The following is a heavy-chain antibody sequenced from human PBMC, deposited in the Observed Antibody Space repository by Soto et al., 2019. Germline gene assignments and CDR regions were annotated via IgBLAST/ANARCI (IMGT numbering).Heavy chain of an antibody. CDR1: GFSFSKFG. J-gene: IGHJ3*01. CDR3: GKERDRGGAFDV. CDR2: IGGSGVDT. D-gene: IGHD2-21*02. Sequence: EAQLLQSGGGLVHPGGSLTLSCVASGFSFSKFGMDWVRQAPGKGLEWVSVIGGSGVDTYYTDSVRGRFTMSRDNSKNILFLQMDSLTVDETAVYYCGKERDRGGAFDVWGQGTMVSVSS. V-gene: IGHV3-23*01.